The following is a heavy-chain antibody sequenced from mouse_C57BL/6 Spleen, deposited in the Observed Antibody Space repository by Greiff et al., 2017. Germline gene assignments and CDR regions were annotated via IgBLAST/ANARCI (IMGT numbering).Heavy chain of an antibody. CDR1: GYTFTSYW. D-gene: IGHD1-1*01. Sequence: QVQLQQPGAELVKPGASVKLSCKASGYTFTSYWMHWVKQRPGQGLEWIGMIHPNSGSTNSNEKFKSKATLTVDKSSSTAYMQLSSLTSEDSAVYYCAREGTTVVDYWGQGTTLTVSS. V-gene: IGHV1-64*01. J-gene: IGHJ2*01. CDR2: IHPNSGST. CDR3: AREGTTVVDY.